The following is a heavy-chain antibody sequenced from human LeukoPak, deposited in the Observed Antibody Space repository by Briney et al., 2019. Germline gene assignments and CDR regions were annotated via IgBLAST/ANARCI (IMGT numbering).Heavy chain of an antibody. CDR3: AQQLGYCSGGTCYFTY. Sequence: GGSLRLSCAASGFTFSSYAMSWVRQAPGKGLEWVAAISNSGGDTFYSDSGKGRFTIARDNSKNPLYLRMNSLRVDDTAVYYCAQQLGYCSGGTCYFTYWGQGTLVTVSS. CDR1: GFTFSSYA. CDR2: ISNSGGDT. V-gene: IGHV3-23*01. J-gene: IGHJ1*01. D-gene: IGHD2-15*01.